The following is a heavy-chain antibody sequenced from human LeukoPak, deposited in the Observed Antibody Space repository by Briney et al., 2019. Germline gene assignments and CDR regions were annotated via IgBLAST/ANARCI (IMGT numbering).Heavy chain of an antibody. D-gene: IGHD6-13*01. V-gene: IGHV4-31*03. Sequence: SETLSLTCTVSGGSISSGGYYWSWIRQHPGKGLEWIGYIYYSGSTYYNPSLKSRVTISVDTSKNQFSLKLSSVTAADTAVYYCAREQIAAAPGFDYWGQGTLVTVSS. CDR3: AREQIAAAPGFDY. CDR2: IYYSGST. CDR1: GGSISSGGYY. J-gene: IGHJ4*02.